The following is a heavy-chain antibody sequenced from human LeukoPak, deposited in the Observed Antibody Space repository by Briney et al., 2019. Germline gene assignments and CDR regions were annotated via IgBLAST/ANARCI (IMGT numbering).Heavy chain of an antibody. CDR1: GYSITSGYK. V-gene: IGHV4-38-2*02. J-gene: IGHJ4*02. CDR2: IYHSGST. Sequence: SETLSLTCTVYGYSITSGYKGAGMRQARGEVLEGIGIIYHSGSTYYKPCLKSRVTIAVDTAKNQFCLKMSSVTAADPAVYHCVRYCSSTTCYTRAVDSWGQGTLVTVSS. D-gene: IGHD2-2*02. CDR3: VRYCSSTTCYTRAVDS.